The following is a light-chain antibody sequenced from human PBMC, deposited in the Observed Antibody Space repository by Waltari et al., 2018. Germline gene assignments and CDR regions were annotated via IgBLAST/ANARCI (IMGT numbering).Light chain of an antibody. CDR2: DAS. Sequence: EIVLTQSPATLSLSPGERATLSCRASQSVSSYLAWYQQKPGQAPRLLIYDASNRATGIPPRFSGSGSGRDFTLTISSLEPEDFAVYFCQQRLNWPLTFGGGTKVEIK. CDR3: QQRLNWPLT. J-gene: IGKJ4*01. CDR1: QSVSSY. V-gene: IGKV3-11*02.